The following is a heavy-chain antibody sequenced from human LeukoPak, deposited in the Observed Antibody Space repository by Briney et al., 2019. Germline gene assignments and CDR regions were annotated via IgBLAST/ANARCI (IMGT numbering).Heavy chain of an antibody. D-gene: IGHD4-17*01. V-gene: IGHV4-39*07. CDR3: ATVLTTGHYYYMDV. Sequence: KPSETLSLTCTVSGGSISSSSYYWGWIRQPPGKGLEWIGSIYYSGSTYYNPSLKSRVTISVDTSKNQFSLKLSSVTAADTAVYYCATVLTTGHYYYMDVWGKGTTVTVSS. CDR2: IYYSGST. J-gene: IGHJ6*03. CDR1: GGSISSSSYY.